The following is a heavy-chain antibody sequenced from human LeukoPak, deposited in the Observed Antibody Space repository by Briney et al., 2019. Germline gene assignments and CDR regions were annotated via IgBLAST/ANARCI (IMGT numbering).Heavy chain of an antibody. Sequence: RGSLRLSCAAPGFTFSSYGMHWVRQAPGKGLEWGAVIWYDGSNKYYADSVKGRFTISRDNSKNTLYLQMNSLRAEDTAVYYCARDRNGGNLVDYWGQGTLVTVSS. J-gene: IGHJ4*02. CDR1: GFTFSSYG. CDR3: ARDRNGGNLVDY. V-gene: IGHV3-33*01. CDR2: IWYDGSNK. D-gene: IGHD4-23*01.